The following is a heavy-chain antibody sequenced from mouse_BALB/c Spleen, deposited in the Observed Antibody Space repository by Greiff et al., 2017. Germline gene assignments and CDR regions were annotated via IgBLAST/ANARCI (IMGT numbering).Heavy chain of an antibody. Sequence: EVKVVESGGGLVQPGGSLRLSCATSGFTFTDYYMSWVRQPPGKALEWLGFIRNKANGYTTEYSASVKGRFTISRDNSQSILYLQMNTLRAEDSATYYCARVVWGYYRYDAYYFDYWGQGTSVTVSS. J-gene: IGHJ4*01. V-gene: IGHV7-3*02. CDR1: GFTFTDYY. CDR3: ARVVWGYYRYDAYYFDY. CDR2: IRNKANGYTT. D-gene: IGHD2-14*01.